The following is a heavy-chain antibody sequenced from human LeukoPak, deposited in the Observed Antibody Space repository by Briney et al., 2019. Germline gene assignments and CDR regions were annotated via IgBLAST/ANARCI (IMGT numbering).Heavy chain of an antibody. CDR3: ARGYSYASPSEAYYFDY. Sequence: GASVKVSCKASGYTFTNYAMNWVRQAPEQGLEWMGWINTNTGNPTYAQGFTGRFVFSLDTSVSTAYLQISSLKAEDTAVYYCARGYSYASPSEAYYFDYWGQGTLVTVSS. V-gene: IGHV7-4-1*02. CDR2: INTNTGNP. J-gene: IGHJ4*02. CDR1: GYTFTNYA. D-gene: IGHD5-18*01.